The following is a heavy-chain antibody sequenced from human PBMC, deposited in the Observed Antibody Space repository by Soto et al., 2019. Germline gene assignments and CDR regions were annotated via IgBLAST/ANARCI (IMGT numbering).Heavy chain of an antibody. D-gene: IGHD1-26*01. Sequence: QVQLVQSGAEVKKPGSSVKVSCKASGGTFSSYAISWVRQAPGQGLEWMGGIIPIFGTANYAQKFQGRVTITADESTSTAYMELSSLRSEDTGVYYCARDGFQVGATANLNFDYWGQGTLVTVSS. CDR3: ARDGFQVGATANLNFDY. CDR1: GGTFSSYA. CDR2: IIPIFGTA. V-gene: IGHV1-69*01. J-gene: IGHJ4*02.